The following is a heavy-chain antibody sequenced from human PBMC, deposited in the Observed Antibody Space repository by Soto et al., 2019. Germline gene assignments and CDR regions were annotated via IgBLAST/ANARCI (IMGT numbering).Heavy chain of an antibody. J-gene: IGHJ4*02. V-gene: IGHV3-66*01. Sequence: EVQLVESGGGLVQPGGSLRLSCAASGLTVSSSYMTWIRQAPGMGLEWVSLIDSGGSTSYADSVKGRFTISRDTSKNTLFAQMNSLRAEDTAVYYCARAGGGRTFDYWGQGTLVTVSS. CDR3: ARAGGGRTFDY. CDR2: IDSGGST. CDR1: GLTVSSSY. D-gene: IGHD2-15*01.